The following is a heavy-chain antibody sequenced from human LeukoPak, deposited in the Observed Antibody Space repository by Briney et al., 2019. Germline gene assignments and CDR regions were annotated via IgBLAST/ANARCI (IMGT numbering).Heavy chain of an antibody. CDR1: GYTFTSYG. V-gene: IGHV1-18*01. D-gene: IGHD2-2*02. Sequence: ASVKVSCKASGYTFTSYGISWVRRAPGQGLEWMGWISAYNGNTNYAQKLQGRVTMTTDTSTSTAYMELRSLRSDDTAVYYCARDAEGAAISVNYWFDPWGQGTLVTVSS. CDR2: ISAYNGNT. CDR3: ARDAEGAAISVNYWFDP. J-gene: IGHJ5*02.